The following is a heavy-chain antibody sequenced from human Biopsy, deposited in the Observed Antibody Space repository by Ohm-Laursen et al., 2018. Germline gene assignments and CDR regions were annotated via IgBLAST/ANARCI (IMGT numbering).Heavy chain of an antibody. D-gene: IGHD3-10*02. CDR2: IGGDNGDT. CDR3: ARDGKYDGRGY. Sequence: ASVKVSCKASGYTFISFGITWVRQAPGQGLEWVGYIGGDNGDTKYAQKFQGRVTMTTDTSTSTAYIELRSLRSDDTAFYYCARDGKYDGRGYWGPGTLVTVSS. CDR1: GYTFISFG. V-gene: IGHV1-18*01. J-gene: IGHJ4*02.